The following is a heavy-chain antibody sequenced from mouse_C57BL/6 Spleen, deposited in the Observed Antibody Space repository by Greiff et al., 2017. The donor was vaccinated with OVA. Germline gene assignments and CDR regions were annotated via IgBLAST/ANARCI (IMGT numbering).Heavy chain of an antibody. CDR2: IHPNRGST. D-gene: IGHD1-1*01. Sequence: QVQLQQPGAELVKPGASVKLSCKASGYTFTSYWMHWVKQRPGQGLEWIGMIHPNRGSTNYNEKFKSKATLTVDKSSSTAYMQLSSLTSEDSAVYYCASLPYGSSYFDYWGQGTTLTVSS. V-gene: IGHV1-64*01. J-gene: IGHJ2*01. CDR1: GYTFTSYW. CDR3: ASLPYGSSYFDY.